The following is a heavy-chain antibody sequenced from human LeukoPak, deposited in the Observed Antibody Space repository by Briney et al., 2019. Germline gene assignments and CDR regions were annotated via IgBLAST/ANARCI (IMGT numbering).Heavy chain of an antibody. J-gene: IGHJ4*02. Sequence: ASVKVPCKASGYTFTGYYMHWVRQAPGQGLEWMGRINPNSGGTNYAQKFQGRVTMTRDTSISTAYMELSRLRSDDTAVYYCARDDSRPYYYDSSGYVYWGQGTLVTVSS. CDR3: ARDDSRPYYYDSSGYVY. D-gene: IGHD3-22*01. CDR2: INPNSGGT. V-gene: IGHV1-2*06. CDR1: GYTFTGYY.